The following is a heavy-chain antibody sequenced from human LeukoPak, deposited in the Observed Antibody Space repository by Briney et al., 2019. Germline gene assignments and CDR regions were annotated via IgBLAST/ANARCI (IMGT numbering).Heavy chain of an antibody. J-gene: IGHJ4*02. D-gene: IGHD2/OR15-2a*01. V-gene: IGHV4-4*02. CDR2: VHLNGRT. CDR3: AREGGFYRSLDY. CDR1: GGSISSTNW. Sequence: SETLSLTCGVSGGSISSTNWWTWVRQPPGGGLEWIGEVHLNGRTHYSPSLESRVTMSVDMAENHISLQLTPVTAADTAVYYCAREGGFYRSLDYSGPGTLVIVSS.